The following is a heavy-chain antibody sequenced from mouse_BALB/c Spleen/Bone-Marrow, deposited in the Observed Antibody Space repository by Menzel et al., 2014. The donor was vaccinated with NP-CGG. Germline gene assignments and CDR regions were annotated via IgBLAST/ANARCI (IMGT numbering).Heavy chain of an antibody. CDR3: ARQLGLRWAMDY. D-gene: IGHD3-1*01. Sequence: EVQLQQSGGGLVQPGGSLKLSCAASGFTFSSYTVSWVRQTPEKRLEWVAYISNGGGSTYYPDTVKGRFTISRDNAKNTPYLQMSSLKSEDTAMYYCARQLGLRWAMDYWGQGTSVTVSS. J-gene: IGHJ4*01. CDR2: ISNGGGST. V-gene: IGHV5-12-2*01. CDR1: GFTFSSYT.